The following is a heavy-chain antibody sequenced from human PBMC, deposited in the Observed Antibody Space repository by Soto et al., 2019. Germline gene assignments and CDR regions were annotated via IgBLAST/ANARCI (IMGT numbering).Heavy chain of an antibody. J-gene: IGHJ5*02. CDR2: IYATGTA. V-gene: IGHV4-4*07. CDR1: GASISGFY. Sequence: SETLSLTCTVSGASISGFYWSWIRKSAGKGLEWIGRIYATGTADYNPSLKSRVMMSVDTSKKQFSLKLRSVTAADTAVYYCVRDGTKTLRDWFDPWGQGISVTVSS. D-gene: IGHD1-1*01. CDR3: VRDGTKTLRDWFDP.